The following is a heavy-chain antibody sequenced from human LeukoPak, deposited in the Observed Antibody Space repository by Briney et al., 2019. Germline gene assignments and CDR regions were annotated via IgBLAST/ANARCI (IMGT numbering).Heavy chain of an antibody. J-gene: IGHJ5*02. CDR2: IYYSGST. Sequence: SQTLSLTXTVSGGSISSGSHYWSWIRQPPGNGLEWIGYIYYSGSTNYNPSLKSRVTISVDTSKNQFSLKLSSVTAADTAVYYCAREMGGASRRGFDPWGQGTLVTVSS. CDR1: GGSISSGSHY. CDR3: AREMGGASRRGFDP. D-gene: IGHD3-16*01. V-gene: IGHV4-61*01.